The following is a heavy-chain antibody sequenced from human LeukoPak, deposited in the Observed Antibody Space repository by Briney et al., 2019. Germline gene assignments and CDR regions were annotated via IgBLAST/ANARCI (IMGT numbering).Heavy chain of an antibody. V-gene: IGHV1-18*04. D-gene: IGHD2-15*01. CDR3: ARAEIYCSGGSCYPVGADY. J-gene: IGHJ4*02. Sequence: GASVKVSCKASGYTFTSYGISWVRQAPGPGLEWMGLISAYNGNTNYAQKLQGRVTMTTDTSTSTAYMELRSLRSDDTAVYYCARAEIYCSGGSCYPVGADYWGQGTLVTVSS. CDR2: ISAYNGNT. CDR1: GYTFTSYG.